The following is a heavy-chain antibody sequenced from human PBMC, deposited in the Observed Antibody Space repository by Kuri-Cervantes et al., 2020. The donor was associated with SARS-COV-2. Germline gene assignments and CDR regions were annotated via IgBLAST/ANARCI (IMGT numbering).Heavy chain of an antibody. D-gene: IGHD5-24*01. J-gene: IGHJ3*02. Sequence: SETLSLTCTVSGGSISSYYWSWIRQPPGKGLEWIGYIYYSGSTNYNPSLKSRVTISVDTSKNQFSLKLSSVTAADTAVYYRARDKLQFDAFDIWGQGTMVTVSS. CDR1: GGSISSYY. CDR2: IYYSGST. V-gene: IGHV4-59*01. CDR3: ARDKLQFDAFDI.